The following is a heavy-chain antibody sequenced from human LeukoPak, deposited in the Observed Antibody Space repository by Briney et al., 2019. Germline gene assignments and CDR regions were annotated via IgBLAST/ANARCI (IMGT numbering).Heavy chain of an antibody. CDR2: INADSGGT. CDR1: GYTFTGYY. Sequence: ASVKVSCKASGYTFTGYYMHWVRQAPGQGLEWMGWINADSGGTDCAQKFQDRVTLTRDTSISTAYMELSRLRSDDTAVYYCARDGHGGNSFDYWGQGTLVTFSS. D-gene: IGHD4-23*01. CDR3: ARDGHGGNSFDY. J-gene: IGHJ4*02. V-gene: IGHV1-2*02.